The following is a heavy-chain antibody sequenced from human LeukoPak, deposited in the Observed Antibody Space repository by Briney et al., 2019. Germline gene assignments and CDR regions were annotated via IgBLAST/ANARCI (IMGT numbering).Heavy chain of an antibody. D-gene: IGHD2-2*01. CDR3: AKAGYCSSTSYYGYYYYYMDV. CDR1: GFTFSSYW. V-gene: IGHV3-23*01. CDR2: ISGSGGST. Sequence: GGSLRLSCAASGFTFSSYWMSWVRQAPGKGLEWVSAISGSGGSTYYADSVKGRFTISRDNSKNTLYLQMNSLRAEDTAVYYCAKAGYCSSTSYYGYYYYYMDVWGKGTTVTISS. J-gene: IGHJ6*03.